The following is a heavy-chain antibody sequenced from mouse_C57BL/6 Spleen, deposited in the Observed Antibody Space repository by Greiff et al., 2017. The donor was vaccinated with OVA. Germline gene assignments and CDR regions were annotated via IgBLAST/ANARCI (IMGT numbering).Heavy chain of an antibody. CDR1: GYTFTAYN. V-gene: IGHV1-22*01. Sequence: FQLQQSGPALVKPVASVKMSCKASGYTFTAYNMPWLKQIHGKSLEWIGYINSTNGGTSYNQQFKGHAPLPVNKSSSTAYMELRSLTSEDSAVYYCARGDYGYDVRAMDYWGQGTSVTVSS. J-gene: IGHJ4*01. D-gene: IGHD2-2*01. CDR3: ARGDYGYDVRAMDY. CDR2: INSTNGGT.